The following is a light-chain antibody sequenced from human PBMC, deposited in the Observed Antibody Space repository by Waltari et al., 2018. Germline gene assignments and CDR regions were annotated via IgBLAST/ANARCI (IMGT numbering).Light chain of an antibody. J-gene: IGLJ2*01. Sequence: QSVLTQTPSVSEAPRPRVTISCSGSRSNIGTNALNWYQQVPGKAPKLLVLADALLPSGVSDRFSGSKSGTSASLAISGLRSEDEGVYFCAAWDDSLKGVLFGGGTKLTVL. CDR3: AAWDDSLKGVL. CDR2: ADA. V-gene: IGLV1-36*01. CDR1: RSNIGTNA.